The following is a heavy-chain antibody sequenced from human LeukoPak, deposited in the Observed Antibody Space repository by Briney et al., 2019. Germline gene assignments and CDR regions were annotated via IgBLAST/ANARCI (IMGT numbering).Heavy chain of an antibody. V-gene: IGHV3-7*01. CDR3: AKDPGYYGSGSFLN. Sequence: GGSLRLSCVGSGYTFSGYWMTWVRQAPGKGLEWVANIKQDGSEKYYVDSVKGRFTISRDNAKNSLHLQMNSLRAEDTAVYYRAKDPGYYGSGSFLNWGQGTLVTVSS. J-gene: IGHJ4*02. D-gene: IGHD3-10*01. CDR1: GYTFSGYW. CDR2: IKQDGSEK.